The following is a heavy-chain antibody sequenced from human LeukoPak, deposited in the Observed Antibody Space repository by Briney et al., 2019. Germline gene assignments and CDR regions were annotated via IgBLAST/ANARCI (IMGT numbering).Heavy chain of an antibody. D-gene: IGHD1-26*01. CDR3: ARGAGIVGATEQSDNWFDP. Sequence: SETLSLTCAVYGGSFSGYYWSWVRQPPGKGLEWIGEINHSGSTNYNPSLKSRVTISVDTSKNQFSLKLSSVTAADTAVYYCARGAGIVGATEQSDNWFDPWGQGTLVTVSS. CDR2: INHSGST. J-gene: IGHJ5*02. V-gene: IGHV4-34*01. CDR1: GGSFSGYY.